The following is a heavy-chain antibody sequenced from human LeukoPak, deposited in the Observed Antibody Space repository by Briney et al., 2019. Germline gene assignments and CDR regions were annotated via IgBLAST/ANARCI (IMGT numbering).Heavy chain of an antibody. J-gene: IGHJ4*02. CDR1: GGSISSASYS. D-gene: IGHD3-9*01. V-gene: IGHV4-61*01. CDR3: ARAVTYYDILTGYYAYYFDY. Sequence: SETLSLTCAVSGGSISSASYSWSWIRQPPGKGLEWIGYIYYSGSTNYNPSLKSRVTISVDTSKNQFSLKLSSVTAADTAVYYCARAVTYYDILTGYYAYYFDYWGQGTLVTVSS. CDR2: IYYSGST.